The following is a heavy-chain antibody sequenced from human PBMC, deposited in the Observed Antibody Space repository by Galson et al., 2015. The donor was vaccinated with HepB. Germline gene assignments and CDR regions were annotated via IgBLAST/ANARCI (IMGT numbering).Heavy chain of an antibody. D-gene: IGHD6-19*01. CDR3: ARGYSVGWYYFDC. CDR2: ISGGGGGNT. CDR1: GFTFSNYA. Sequence: SLRLACAASGFTFSNYALRWVRQAPGEGLEWLSTISGGGGGNTFYADSVKGRFTISKDNSKNSLYLQMNSLSGEDTAVYYCARGYSVGWYYFDCWGPGTLVTVSS. V-gene: IGHV3-23*01. J-gene: IGHJ4*02.